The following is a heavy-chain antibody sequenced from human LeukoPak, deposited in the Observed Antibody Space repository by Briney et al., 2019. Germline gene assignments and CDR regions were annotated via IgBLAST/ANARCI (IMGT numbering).Heavy chain of an antibody. CDR3: ARDASPGRTVTTSQYYYYYYYMDV. J-gene: IGHJ6*03. V-gene: IGHV3-64*01. D-gene: IGHD4-17*01. CDR1: GFTFSSYA. CDR2: ISNKGGST. Sequence: PGGSLRLSCAASGFTFSSYAMHWVRQAPGKGLDYVSGISNKGGSTYYASSVKGRFTISRDNSKNTLYLQMGSLRAEDMAVYYCARDASPGRTVTTSQYYYYYYYMDVWGKGTTVTVSS.